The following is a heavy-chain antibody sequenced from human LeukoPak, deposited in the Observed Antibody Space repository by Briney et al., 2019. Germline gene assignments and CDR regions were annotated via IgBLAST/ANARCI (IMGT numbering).Heavy chain of an antibody. J-gene: IGHJ4*02. D-gene: IGHD6-19*01. V-gene: IGHV1-69*05. CDR1: GYTFISYY. CDR2: IIPIFGTA. Sequence: ASVKVSCKASGYTFISYYMHWVRQAPGQGLEWMGRIIPIFGTANYAQKFQGRVTITTDESTSTAYMELSSLRSEDTAVYYCARSRKVGKAVAPYYFDYWGQGTLVTVSS. CDR3: ARSRKVGKAVAPYYFDY.